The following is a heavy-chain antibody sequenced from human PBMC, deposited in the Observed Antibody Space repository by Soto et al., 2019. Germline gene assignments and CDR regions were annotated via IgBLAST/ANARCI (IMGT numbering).Heavy chain of an antibody. CDR1: GYTFTSCG. Sequence: ASVKVSCKASGYTFTSCGISWVRQAPGQGLEWMGWISAYNGNTNYAQKLQGRVTMTTDTSTSTAYMELRSLRSDDTAVYYCARNRIAAAFSWFDPWGQGTLVTVSS. J-gene: IGHJ5*02. CDR3: ARNRIAAAFSWFDP. D-gene: IGHD6-13*01. V-gene: IGHV1-18*04. CDR2: ISAYNGNT.